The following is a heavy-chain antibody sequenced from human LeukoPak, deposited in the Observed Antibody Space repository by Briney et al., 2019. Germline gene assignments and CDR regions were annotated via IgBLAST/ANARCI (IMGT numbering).Heavy chain of an antibody. V-gene: IGHV3-9*01. CDR1: GFTFDDYA. CDR2: ISWNSGSI. Sequence: GGSLRLSCAASGFTFDDYAMPWVRQAPGKGLEWVSGISWNSGSIGYADSVKGRFTISRDNAKNSLYLQMNSLRAEDTALYYCAKDITYDSSGYSLDNWGQGTLVTVSS. D-gene: IGHD3-22*01. J-gene: IGHJ4*02. CDR3: AKDITYDSSGYSLDN.